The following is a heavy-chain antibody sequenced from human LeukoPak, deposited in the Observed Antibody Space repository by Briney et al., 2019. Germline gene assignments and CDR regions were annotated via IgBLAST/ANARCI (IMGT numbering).Heavy chain of an antibody. CDR1: GFTFSSYA. Sequence: GGSLRLSCAASGFTFSSYAMSWVRQAPGKGLEWVSAISGSGGSTYYADSVNGRFSISRDNAKNTLYLQMNSLRVEDTAVYYCAGGRDFYDFSWGQGILVTVSS. D-gene: IGHD3-3*01. V-gene: IGHV3-23*01. J-gene: IGHJ5*02. CDR2: ISGSGGST. CDR3: AGGRDFYDFS.